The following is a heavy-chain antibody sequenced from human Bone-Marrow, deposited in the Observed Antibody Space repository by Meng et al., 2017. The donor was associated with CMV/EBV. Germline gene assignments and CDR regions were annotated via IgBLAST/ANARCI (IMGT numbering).Heavy chain of an antibody. CDR1: GGTFSSYA. CDR3: ARGARISEGQQLDCNWFDP. Sequence: SVKVSCKASGGTFSSYAISWVRQAPGQGLEWMGGVIPFLGIPNYAQKFQGRVTITADKSTSTAYMELSSLRSEDTAVYYCARGARISEGQQLDCNWFDPWGQGTLVTVSS. CDR2: VIPFLGIP. D-gene: IGHD6-13*01. V-gene: IGHV1-69*10. J-gene: IGHJ5*02.